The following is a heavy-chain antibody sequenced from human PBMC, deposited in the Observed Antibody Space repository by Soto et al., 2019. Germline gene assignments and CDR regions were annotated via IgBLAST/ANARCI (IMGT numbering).Heavy chain of an antibody. D-gene: IGHD6-19*01. CDR2: INHSGST. Sequence: ETLSLTCAVYGGSFSGYYWSWIRQPPGKGLEWIGEINHSGSTNYNPSLKSRVTISVDTSKNQFPLKLSSVTAADTAVYYCARGLRRYSSGWSTYYYYGMDVWGKGTTVTVSS. V-gene: IGHV4-34*01. CDR3: ARGLRRYSSGWSTYYYYGMDV. J-gene: IGHJ6*04. CDR1: GGSFSGYY.